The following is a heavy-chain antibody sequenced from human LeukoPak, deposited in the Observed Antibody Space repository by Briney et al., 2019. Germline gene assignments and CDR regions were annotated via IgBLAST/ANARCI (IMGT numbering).Heavy chain of an antibody. CDR2: ISIYSGNA. V-gene: IGHV1-18*01. CDR1: GYTFVNYG. Sequence: ASVKVSCKASGYTFVNYGINWVRQSPGQGLEWMGWISIYSGNAKYAPKFQGRVTMTRDTSTNTAYMELGSLRSDDTAVYYCARGRSGGTTWARNPTSTHYLDYWGQGTLVTVSS. CDR3: ARGRSGGTTWARNPTSTHYLDY. D-gene: IGHD3-10*01. J-gene: IGHJ4*02.